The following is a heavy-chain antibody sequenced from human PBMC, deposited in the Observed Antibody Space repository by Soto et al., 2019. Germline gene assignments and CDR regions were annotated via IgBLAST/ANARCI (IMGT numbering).Heavy chain of an antibody. CDR3: AALGVNFNQ. Sequence: SVKVVCKASGFNFTSSAVQWVRQARGQRVEWIGCVDIGSGNRQYAEKFQERCSIPGDMSTNIAYMELSSLRSADTDVYCGAALGVNFNQWGQRTLGTVCS. D-gene: IGHD2-8*01. J-gene: IGHJ4*02. CDR1: GFNFTSSA. CDR2: VDIGSGNR. V-gene: IGHV1-58*01.